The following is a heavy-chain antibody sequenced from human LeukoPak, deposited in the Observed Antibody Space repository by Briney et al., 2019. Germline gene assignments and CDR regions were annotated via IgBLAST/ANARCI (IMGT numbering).Heavy chain of an antibody. CDR2: IWSDGTNK. Sequence: GESLKISCAATGFTFNHYGMHWVRQAPGKGLEWVAVIWSDGTNKYYGDSVKGRFTISRVDSENTIYLQMNSLRPEDTGVYYCAKDAQRGFDYSNSLEKWGRGTPVTVST. D-gene: IGHD4-11*01. V-gene: IGHV3-33*06. CDR3: AKDAQRGFDYSNSLEK. J-gene: IGHJ4*02. CDR1: GFTFNHYG.